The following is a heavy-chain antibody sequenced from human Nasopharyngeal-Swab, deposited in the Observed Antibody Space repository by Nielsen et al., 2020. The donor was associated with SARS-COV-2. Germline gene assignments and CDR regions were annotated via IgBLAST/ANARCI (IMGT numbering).Heavy chain of an antibody. Sequence: GGSLRLSCAASGFTFSSYGMHWVRQAPGKGLEWVAVISYDGSNKYYADSVKGRFTISRDNSKNTLYLQMNSLRAEDTAVYYCAKGRITIFGVVISEEGMDVWGQGTTVTVSS. CDR3: AKGRITIFGVVISEEGMDV. CDR1: GFTFSSYG. CDR2: ISYDGSNK. J-gene: IGHJ6*02. V-gene: IGHV3-30*18. D-gene: IGHD3-3*01.